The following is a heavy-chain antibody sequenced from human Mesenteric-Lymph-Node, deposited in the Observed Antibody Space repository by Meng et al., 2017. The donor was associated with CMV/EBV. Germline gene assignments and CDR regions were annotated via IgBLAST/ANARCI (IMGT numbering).Heavy chain of an antibody. J-gene: IGHJ5*02. V-gene: IGHV1-2*02. CDR2: INPYSGAT. CDR1: GFTFTAYY. D-gene: IGHD3/OR15-3a*01. Sequence: ASVKVSCKTSGFTFTAYYIHWVRQAPGQGLGWMGRINPYSGATDSAQKFHGTVTMTRDTSINTAYMELRSLRSDDTAIYYCARGGFLDWIPEPFDIWGQGSLVTVSS. CDR3: ARGGFLDWIPEPFDI.